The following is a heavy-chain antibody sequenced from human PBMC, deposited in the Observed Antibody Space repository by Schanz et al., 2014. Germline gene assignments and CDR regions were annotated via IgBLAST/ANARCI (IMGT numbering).Heavy chain of an antibody. J-gene: IGHJ4*02. CDR2: IKSKTDGVTR. CDR1: GFTFSSYS. V-gene: IGHV3-15*01. CDR3: TADLWFGAVWGVW. D-gene: IGHD3-10*01. Sequence: EVQLVESGGGLVQPGGSLRLSCAASGFTFSSYSMHWVRQAPGKGLEWLGRIKSKTDGVTRDYAAPVKGRFTISTDDSKNTVYLQMNTLQTEDTASYSCTADLWFGAVWGVWWGQGTLVTVSS.